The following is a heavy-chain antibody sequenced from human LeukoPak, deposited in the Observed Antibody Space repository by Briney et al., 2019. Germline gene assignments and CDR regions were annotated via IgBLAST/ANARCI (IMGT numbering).Heavy chain of an antibody. CDR3: ASHYGSGFGS. D-gene: IGHD3-10*01. Sequence: SETLSLTCTVSGVSISSYYWSWMRQPPGKGLEWIGYIYYSGSTNYNPSLKSRVTISIDTSKNQFSLKLSSVTAADTAIYFCASHYGSGFGSWGQGTLVTVSS. CDR1: GVSISSYY. J-gene: IGHJ4*02. V-gene: IGHV4-59*01. CDR2: IYYSGST.